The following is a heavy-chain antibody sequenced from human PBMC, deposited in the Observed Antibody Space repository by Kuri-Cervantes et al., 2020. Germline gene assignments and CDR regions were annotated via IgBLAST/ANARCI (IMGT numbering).Heavy chain of an antibody. V-gene: IGHV3-64*01. D-gene: IGHD6-13*01. J-gene: IGHJ6*02. CDR1: GFTFSSYA. CDR2: ISSNGGRT. CDR3: ARDRSTWDSSSWYRGLWDYYYGMDV. Sequence: GGSLRLSCAASGFTFSSYAMHWVRQAPGKGLEYVSAISSNGGRTYCANSVKGRFTISRDNAKNSLYLQMNSLRAEDTAVYYCARDRSTWDSSSWYRGLWDYYYGMDVWGQGTTVTVSS.